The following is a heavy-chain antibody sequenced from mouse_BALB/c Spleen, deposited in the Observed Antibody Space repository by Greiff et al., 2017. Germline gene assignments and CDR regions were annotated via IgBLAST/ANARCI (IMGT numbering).Heavy chain of an antibody. CDR2: ISYSGST. V-gene: IGHV3-2*02. Sequence: EVQLQESGPGLVKPSQSLSLSCTATGYSFTSDYVCYWIRQPPGNSLEWVVYISYSGSTSYNQTLKSRVTITRDTSTNQFFLQLSSVTTEDTATYYCATMDTAGAMDDWGQGTSVTVSS. J-gene: IGHJ4*01. CDR3: ATMDTAGAMDD. D-gene: IGHD2-2*01. CDR1: GYSFTSDYV.